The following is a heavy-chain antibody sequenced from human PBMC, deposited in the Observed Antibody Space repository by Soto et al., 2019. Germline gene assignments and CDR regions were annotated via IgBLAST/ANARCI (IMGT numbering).Heavy chain of an antibody. CDR3: ARRARTATTNWGAFDV. CDR2: ISYSADKT. D-gene: IGHD1-7*01. Sequence: EVQLLVSGGGLVQPGGSLRLSCAASGFTFNTYVMNWVRQAPGKGLEWVSTISYSADKTHYADSVKGRFTISRDNSRDTLFLKMNSLRADDAAVYYCARRARTATTNWGAFDVWGQGTLVTVSS. V-gene: IGHV3-23*01. CDR1: GFTFNTYV. J-gene: IGHJ3*01.